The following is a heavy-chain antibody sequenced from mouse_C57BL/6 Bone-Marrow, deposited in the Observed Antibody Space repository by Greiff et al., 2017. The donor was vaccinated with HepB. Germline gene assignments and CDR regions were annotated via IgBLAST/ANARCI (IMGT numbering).Heavy chain of an antibody. CDR3: ARDNYGSPMDY. CDR1: GFTFSDFY. D-gene: IGHD1-1*01. V-gene: IGHV7-1*01. CDR2: SRNKANDYTT. J-gene: IGHJ4*01. Sequence: EVQLVESGGGLVQSGRSLRLSCATSGFTFSDFYMEWVRQAPGKGLEWIAASRNKANDYTTEYSASVKGRFIVSRDTSQSILYLQMNALRAEDTAIYYCARDNYGSPMDYWGQGTSVTVSS.